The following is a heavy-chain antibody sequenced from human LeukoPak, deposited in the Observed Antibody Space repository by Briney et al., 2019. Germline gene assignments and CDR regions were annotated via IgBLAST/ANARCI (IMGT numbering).Heavy chain of an antibody. D-gene: IGHD6-19*01. J-gene: IGHJ4*02. CDR2: IIPILGIA. Sequence: ASVKVSCKASGYTFTSYGISWVRQAPGQELEWMGRIIPILGIANYAQKFQGRVTITADKSTSTAYMELSSLRSEDTAVYYCATLVGMDSSGWPPEYYFDYWGQGTLVTVSS. CDR1: GYTFTSYG. V-gene: IGHV1-69*04. CDR3: ATLVGMDSSGWPPEYYFDY.